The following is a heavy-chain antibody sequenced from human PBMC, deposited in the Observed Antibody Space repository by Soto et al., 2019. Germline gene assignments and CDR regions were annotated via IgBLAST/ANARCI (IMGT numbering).Heavy chain of an antibody. CDR3: AKGFYYDNIGSRFPLGDY. J-gene: IGHJ4*02. Sequence: GGSLRLSCAASGFIFSSYGMHWVRQAPGKGLEWVAVISYDGSNKYFADSMKGRFTISRDNSKNTVYLQMNSLRAEDTAVYFCAKGFYYDNIGSRFPLGDYWGQGTLVTVSS. CDR1: GFIFSSYG. D-gene: IGHD3-22*01. CDR2: ISYDGSNK. V-gene: IGHV3-30*18.